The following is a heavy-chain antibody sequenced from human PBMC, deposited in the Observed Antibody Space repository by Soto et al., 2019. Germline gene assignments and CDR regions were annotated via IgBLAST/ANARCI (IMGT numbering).Heavy chain of an antibody. D-gene: IGHD6-6*01. J-gene: IGHJ4*02. CDR2: IWYDGSNK. V-gene: IGHV3-33*01. Sequence: GGSLRLSCAASGFTFSSYGMHWVRQAPGKGLEWVVVIWYDGSNKYYAYSVKGRFTISRDNSKNTLYLQMNSLRAEDTAVYYCARVAIAARLSVGPTDYWGQGTLVTVSS. CDR1: GFTFSSYG. CDR3: ARVAIAARLSVGPTDY.